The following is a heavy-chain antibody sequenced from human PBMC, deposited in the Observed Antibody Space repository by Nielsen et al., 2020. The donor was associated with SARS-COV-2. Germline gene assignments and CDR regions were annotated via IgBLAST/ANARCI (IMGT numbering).Heavy chain of an antibody. CDR2: ISYDGSNK. CDR1: GFTFSSYG. D-gene: IGHD3-10*01. CDR3: ARASITMVAFDY. V-gene: IGHV3-30*03. Sequence: GGSLRLSCAASGFTFSSYGMHWVRQAPGKGLEWVAVISYDGSNKYYADSVKGRFTISRDNSKNTLYLQMNSLRAEDTAVYYCARASITMVAFDYWGQGTLVTVSS. J-gene: IGHJ4*02.